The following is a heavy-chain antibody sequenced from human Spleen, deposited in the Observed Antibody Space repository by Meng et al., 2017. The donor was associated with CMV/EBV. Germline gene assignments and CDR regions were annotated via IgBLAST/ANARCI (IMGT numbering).Heavy chain of an antibody. CDR3: ARDSSGGRYGMDV. V-gene: IGHV4-39*02. CDR1: GDSIISSSSYY. CDR2: IYYSGST. D-gene: IGHD6-19*01. J-gene: IGHJ6*02. Sequence: ETLSLTCTVSGDSIISSSSYYWGWIRQPPGKGLEWIGSIYYSGSTYYNPSLKSRLTISVDTSKNHFSLKLSSVTAADTAVYYCARDSSGGRYGMDVWGQGTTVTVSS.